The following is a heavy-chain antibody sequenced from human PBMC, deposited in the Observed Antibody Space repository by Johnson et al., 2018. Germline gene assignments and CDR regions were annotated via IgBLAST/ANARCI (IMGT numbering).Heavy chain of an antibody. CDR3: ARPRVRGPYYYYAMDV. CDR2: LSDDGGRT. D-gene: IGHD3-3*01. CDR1: EFTFNNYA. J-gene: IGHJ6*02. V-gene: IGHV3-23*04. Sequence: VQLVESGGGLVQPGGSLRLSCVASEFTFNNYAMNWVRQAPGKGLEWVSALSDDGGRTYYADSVKGRFTISRDNSKNMVYLQMHTLRAEETAVYYCARPRVRGPYYYYAMDVWGQGTTVTVSS.